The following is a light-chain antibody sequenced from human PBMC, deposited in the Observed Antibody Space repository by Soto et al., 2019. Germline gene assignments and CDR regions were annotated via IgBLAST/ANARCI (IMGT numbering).Light chain of an antibody. CDR3: SSYTDSSNYV. CDR2: QVT. J-gene: IGLJ1*01. Sequence: QSVLTQPSSVSGSPGQSVTISCTGTKSDLAIYNYVSWYQQQQAKAPTLMIYQVTNRPSVVSNRLSGSRSGNTASLTISGLQAEYEDDYYCSSYTDSSNYVFGTGTKVTVL. CDR1: KSDLAIYNY. V-gene: IGLV2-14*01.